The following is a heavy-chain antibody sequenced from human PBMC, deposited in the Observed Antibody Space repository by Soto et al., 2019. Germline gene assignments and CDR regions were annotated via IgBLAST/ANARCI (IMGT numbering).Heavy chain of an antibody. V-gene: IGHV1-2*02. CDR1: EHIFIYYY. Sequence: ASVKVSCTPSEHIFIYYYLHWVRQAPGQRPEWMGWVKPNDGDTKIAQKFQGRVSMTRDTSISTAYLELSRLKSDDTAIYYWVSILDCGGDCLESWGQGSLVTVSS. J-gene: IGHJ4*02. D-gene: IGHD2-21*02. CDR3: VSILDCGGDCLES. CDR2: VKPNDGDT.